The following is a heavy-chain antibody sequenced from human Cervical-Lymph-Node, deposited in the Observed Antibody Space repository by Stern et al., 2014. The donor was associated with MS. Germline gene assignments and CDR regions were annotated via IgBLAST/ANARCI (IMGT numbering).Heavy chain of an antibody. CDR2: IYPSGST. V-gene: IGHV4-61*02. CDR3: ARDGPGASWFDP. CDR1: GGSITSGSYY. D-gene: IGHD7-27*01. J-gene: IGHJ5*02. Sequence: VQLVESGPGLLKPSQTLSLTCTVSGGSITSGSYYWSWIRQSAGKGLEWIGRIYPSGSTNYNPSLESRVTISVDTSKNPLSPKLPSLTAADTSVYYCARDGPGASWFDPWGQGTLVTVSS.